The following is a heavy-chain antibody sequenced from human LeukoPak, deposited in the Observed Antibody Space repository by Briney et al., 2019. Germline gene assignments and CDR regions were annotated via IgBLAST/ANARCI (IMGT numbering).Heavy chain of an antibody. V-gene: IGHV4-38-2*02. J-gene: IGHJ5*02. CDR1: GTSITTDYY. D-gene: IGHD4-23*01. CDR2: IYHSGST. CDR3: ARRWPENWFDP. Sequence: PSETLSLTCSVSGTSITTDYYWGWIRQPPGKGLEWIGSIYHSGSTYYNPSLKSRVTISVDTSKNQFSLKLSSVTAADTAVYYCARRWPENWFDPWGQGTLVTVSS.